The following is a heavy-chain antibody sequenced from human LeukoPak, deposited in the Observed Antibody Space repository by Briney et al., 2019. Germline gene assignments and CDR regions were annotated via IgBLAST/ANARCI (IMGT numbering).Heavy chain of an antibody. CDR1: GGTFSSYA. CDR2: TIPIFGTA. V-gene: IGHV1-69*13. D-gene: IGHD6-13*01. J-gene: IGHJ6*04. CDR3: ARAGRIAAAGTPAPYGMDV. Sequence: SVKVSCKASGGTFSSYAISWVRQAPGQGLEWMGGTIPIFGTANYAQKFQGRVTITADESTSTAYMELSSLRSEDTAVYYCARAGRIAAAGTPAPYGMDVWGKGTTVTVSS.